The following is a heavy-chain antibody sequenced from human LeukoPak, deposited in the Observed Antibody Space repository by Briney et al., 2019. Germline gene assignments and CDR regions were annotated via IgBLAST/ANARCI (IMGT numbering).Heavy chain of an antibody. D-gene: IGHD6-13*01. J-gene: IGHJ6*03. CDR2: INHSGST. CDR1: GGSFSGYY. Sequence: SGTLSLTCAVYGGSFSGYYWSWIRQPPGKGLEWIGEINHSGSTNYNPSLKSRVTISVDTSKNQFSLKLSSVTAADTAVYYCARLRSSWYSSYYYYYMDVWGKGTTVTISS. V-gene: IGHV4-34*01. CDR3: ARLRSSWYSSYYYYYMDV.